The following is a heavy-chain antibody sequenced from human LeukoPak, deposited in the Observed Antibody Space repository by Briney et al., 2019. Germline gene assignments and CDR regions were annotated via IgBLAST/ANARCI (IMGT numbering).Heavy chain of an antibody. CDR2: ISYDGSNK. D-gene: IGHD3-10*01. Sequence: PGGSLRLSCAASGFTFSSYWMSWVRQAPGKGLEWVAVISYDGSNKYYADSVKGRFTISRDNAKNSLYLQMNSLRAEDTAVYYCARLVLWSLDVWGQGTTVTVSS. J-gene: IGHJ6*02. CDR1: GFTFSSYW. V-gene: IGHV3-30*03. CDR3: ARLVLWSLDV.